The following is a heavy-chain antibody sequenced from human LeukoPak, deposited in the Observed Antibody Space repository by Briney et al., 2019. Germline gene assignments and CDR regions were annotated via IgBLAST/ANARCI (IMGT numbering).Heavy chain of an antibody. V-gene: IGHV4-31*03. CDR2: IYNSGSA. Sequence: SQTLSLTCTVSGASISSGGYFWSWIRQHPGKGLEWIGYIYNSGSAYYNPSLKSRIIISVDTSKNQFSLKLSSVTAADTAVYHCASRTSGTHYLEYWGQGTLVTVSS. CDR3: ASRTSGTHYLEY. J-gene: IGHJ4*02. D-gene: IGHD1-26*01. CDR1: GASISSGGYF.